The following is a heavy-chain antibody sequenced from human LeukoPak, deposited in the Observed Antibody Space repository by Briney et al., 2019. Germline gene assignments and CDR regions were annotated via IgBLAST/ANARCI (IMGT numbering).Heavy chain of an antibody. D-gene: IGHD2-2*01. CDR1: GYTFTDYY. CDR2: INPNRGGT. V-gene: IGHV1-2*02. CDR3: TRIYCSSTNCYFFDY. J-gene: IGHJ4*02. Sequence: ASVKVSCKASGYTFTDYYIHWVRQAPGQGLEWMGWINPNRGGTNYAQKFQGRVTMTRDTSISTAYMELSRLRSDDAAVYYCTRIYCSSTNCYFFDYWGQGTLVTVSS.